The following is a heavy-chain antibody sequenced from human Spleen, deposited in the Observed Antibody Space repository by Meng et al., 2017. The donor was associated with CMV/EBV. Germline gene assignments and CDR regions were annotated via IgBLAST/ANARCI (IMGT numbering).Heavy chain of an antibody. V-gene: IGHV3-23*01. Sequence: LSLTCAASGFPFSSYAMSWVRQAPGKGLEWVSAISGSGGSTYYADSVKGRFTISRDNSKNTLYLQMNSLRAEDTAVYYCAKGLLRFLEWLSNYYYGMDVWGQGTTVTVSS. D-gene: IGHD3-3*01. J-gene: IGHJ6*02. CDR3: AKGLLRFLEWLSNYYYGMDV. CDR2: ISGSGGST. CDR1: GFPFSSYA.